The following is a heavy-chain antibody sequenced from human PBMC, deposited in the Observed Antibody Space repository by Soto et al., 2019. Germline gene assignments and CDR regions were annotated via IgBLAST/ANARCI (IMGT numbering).Heavy chain of an antibody. Sequence: EVQLVESGGGLVQPGGSLRLSCAASGFTFSSYWMHWVRQAPGKGLVWVSRINSDGSSTSYADSVKGRFTISRDNAKNTLYLQMNSLRADDTAVYYCARDEAAQYYFDYWGQGTLVTVSS. CDR3: ARDEAAQYYFDY. D-gene: IGHD6-13*01. CDR2: INSDGSST. CDR1: GFTFSSYW. V-gene: IGHV3-74*01. J-gene: IGHJ4*02.